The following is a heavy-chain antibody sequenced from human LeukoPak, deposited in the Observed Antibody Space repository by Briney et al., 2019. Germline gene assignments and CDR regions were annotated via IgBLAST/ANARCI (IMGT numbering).Heavy chain of an antibody. CDR3: AKDLGPYGSGARLRFDP. Sequence: PGGSLRLSCAASGFTFSSYGMHWVRQAPGKGLEWVAFIRYDGSNKYYADSVKGRFTISRDNSKNTLYLQMNSLRAEDTAVYYCAKDLGPYGSGARLRFDPWGQGTLVTVSS. CDR2: IRYDGSNK. V-gene: IGHV3-30*02. D-gene: IGHD3-10*01. J-gene: IGHJ5*02. CDR1: GFTFSSYG.